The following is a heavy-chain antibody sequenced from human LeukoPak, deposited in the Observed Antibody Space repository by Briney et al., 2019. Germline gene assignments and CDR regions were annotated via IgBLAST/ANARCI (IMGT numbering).Heavy chain of an antibody. J-gene: IGHJ3*02. V-gene: IGHV3-11*01. Sequence: GGSLRLSCAASGFTFSDYYMSWIRQAPGKGLEWVSYISSSGSTIYYADSVKGRFTISRDNSKNTLYLQMNSLRAEDTAVYYCAKDYRLGDGYNYVDDAFDIWGQGTMVTVSS. CDR1: GFTFSDYY. D-gene: IGHD5-24*01. CDR3: AKDYRLGDGYNYVDDAFDI. CDR2: ISSSGSTI.